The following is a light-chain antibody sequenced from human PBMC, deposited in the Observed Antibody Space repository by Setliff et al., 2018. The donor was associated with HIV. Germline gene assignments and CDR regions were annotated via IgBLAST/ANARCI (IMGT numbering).Light chain of an antibody. CDR3: SSYAITNTRP. J-gene: IGLJ1*01. Sequence: QSVLTQPASVSGSPGQSITISCTGTSSDVGGYIFVSWYQKHPGKAPKLLIYEVSNRPSGVSNRFSGSKSANTASLTISGLQAEDEAHYYCSSYAITNTRPFGTGTKV. CDR2: EVS. V-gene: IGLV2-14*03. CDR1: SSDVGGYIF.